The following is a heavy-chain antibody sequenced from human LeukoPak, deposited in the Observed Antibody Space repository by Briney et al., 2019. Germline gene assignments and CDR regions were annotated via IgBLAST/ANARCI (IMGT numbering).Heavy chain of an antibody. V-gene: IGHV4-59*01. Sequence: KASETLSLTCTVSGGSISGYYWSWIRQPPGKGLEWIGYIYSSGSTNYNPSLKSRVTISVDTSKNQFSLKLSSVTAADTAVYYCARIVKGSSGWYYGMDVWGQGTTVTVSS. CDR1: GGSISGYY. J-gene: IGHJ6*02. CDR3: ARIVKGSSGWYYGMDV. D-gene: IGHD6-19*01. CDR2: IYSSGST.